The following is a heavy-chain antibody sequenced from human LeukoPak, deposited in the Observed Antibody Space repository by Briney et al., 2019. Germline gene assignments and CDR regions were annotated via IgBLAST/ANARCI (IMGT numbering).Heavy chain of an antibody. Sequence: GASVKVSCKASGYTFTSYGISWVRQAPGQGLEWMGWISAYNGNTNYAQKLQGRVTMTTDTSTSTAYMELRSLRSDDTAVYYCARDLVAGPIYYYYYYMDVWGKGTTVTISS. D-gene: IGHD6-19*01. J-gene: IGHJ6*03. V-gene: IGHV1-18*01. CDR2: ISAYNGNT. CDR1: GYTFTSYG. CDR3: ARDLVAGPIYYYYYYMDV.